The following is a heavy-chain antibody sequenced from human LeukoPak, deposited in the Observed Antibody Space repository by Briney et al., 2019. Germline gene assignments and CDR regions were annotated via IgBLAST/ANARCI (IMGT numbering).Heavy chain of an antibody. J-gene: IGHJ3*02. CDR3: ARNYYDSSGYAENDAFDI. CDR1: GYSFTSYW. Sequence: GESLKISCKGSGYSFTSYWIGWVRQMPGKGLEWMGIIYPGDSDTRYSPSFQGQVTISADKSISTAYLQWSSPKASDTAMYYCARNYYDSSGYAENDAFDIWGQGTMVTVSS. D-gene: IGHD3-22*01. V-gene: IGHV5-51*01. CDR2: IYPGDSDT.